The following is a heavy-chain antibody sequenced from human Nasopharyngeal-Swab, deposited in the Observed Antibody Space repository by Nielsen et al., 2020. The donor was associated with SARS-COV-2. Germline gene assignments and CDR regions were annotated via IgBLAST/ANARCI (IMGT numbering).Heavy chain of an antibody. CDR2: IYYSGST. D-gene: IGHD2-15*01. J-gene: IGHJ3*02. V-gene: IGHV4-59*01. Sequence: SETLSLTCTVSGGSISSYYWSWIRQPPGKGLEWIGYIYYSGSTNYNPSLKSRVTISVDTSKNQFSLKLSSVTAADTAVYYCAREGGYCSGGSCYYTDAFDIWGQGTMVTVSS. CDR1: GGSISSYY. CDR3: AREGGYCSGGSCYYTDAFDI.